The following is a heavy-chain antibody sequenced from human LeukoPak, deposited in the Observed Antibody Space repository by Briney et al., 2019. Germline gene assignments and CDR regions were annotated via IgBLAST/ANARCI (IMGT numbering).Heavy chain of an antibody. D-gene: IGHD3-9*01. J-gene: IGHJ6*03. Sequence: PGGSLRLSCAASGFTFSSYSMNWVRQAPGKGLEWVSSISSSSSYIYYADSVKGRFTISRDNAKNSLYLQMNSLRAEDTAVYYCAREYYDILTGYSRRYYYMDVWGKGTTVTVSS. CDR2: ISSSSSYI. CDR3: AREYYDILTGYSRRYYYMDV. CDR1: GFTFSSYS. V-gene: IGHV3-21*01.